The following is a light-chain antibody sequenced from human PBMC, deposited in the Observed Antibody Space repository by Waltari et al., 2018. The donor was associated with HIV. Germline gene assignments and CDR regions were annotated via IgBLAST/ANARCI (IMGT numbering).Light chain of an antibody. J-gene: IGLJ2*01. Sequence: QSVLTQPPSASGTPGQRVTFSCSGSSSTIGSNPVDWYQKLPGTAPRPLIYNNNHRPPGVPDRLSGSKSGTSASLAISGLQSEDESDYYCAAWDDSLNGHVLFGGGTKLTVL. CDR2: NNN. V-gene: IGLV1-44*01. CDR3: AAWDDSLNGHVL. CDR1: SSTIGSNP.